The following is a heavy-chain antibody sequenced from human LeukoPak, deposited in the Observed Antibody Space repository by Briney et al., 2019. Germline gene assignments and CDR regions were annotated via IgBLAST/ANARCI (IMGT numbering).Heavy chain of an antibody. CDR3: AREVGSSWVFDY. Sequence: GGSLRLSCAASGFTFSSYAMHWVRQAPGKGLEWVAVISYDGSNKYYADSVKGRFTISRDNSKNTLYLQMNSLRAEDTAVYYCAREVGSSWVFDYWGQGTLVTVS. CDR1: GFTFSSYA. J-gene: IGHJ4*02. V-gene: IGHV3-30-3*01. D-gene: IGHD6-13*01. CDR2: ISYDGSNK.